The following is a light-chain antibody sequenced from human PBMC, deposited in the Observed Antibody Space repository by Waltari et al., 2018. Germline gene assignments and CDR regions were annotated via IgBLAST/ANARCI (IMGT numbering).Light chain of an antibody. J-gene: IGKJ1*01. V-gene: IGKV1-12*01. CDR2: AAS. Sequence: DIQMTQSPSSVSASVGDRVTITCRASQGISSWLVWYQQKPGKAPKLLIDAASSLQSGVPSRFSGSGSGTDFTLTISSLHPEDFATYYCQQANSFPRTFGQGTKVEIK. CDR3: QQANSFPRT. CDR1: QGISSW.